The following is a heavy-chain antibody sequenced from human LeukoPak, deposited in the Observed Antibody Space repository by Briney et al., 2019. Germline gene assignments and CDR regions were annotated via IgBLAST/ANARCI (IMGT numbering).Heavy chain of an antibody. Sequence: SETLSLTCTVSGGSISSSSYYWGWNRQPPGKGLEWIGSIYYSGSTYYNPSLKSRVTISVDTSKNQFSLKLSSVTAADTAVYYCARLGDSTDYWGQGTLVTVSS. CDR1: GGSISSSSYY. CDR2: IYYSGST. D-gene: IGHD1-26*01. J-gene: IGHJ4*02. CDR3: ARLGDSTDY. V-gene: IGHV4-39*07.